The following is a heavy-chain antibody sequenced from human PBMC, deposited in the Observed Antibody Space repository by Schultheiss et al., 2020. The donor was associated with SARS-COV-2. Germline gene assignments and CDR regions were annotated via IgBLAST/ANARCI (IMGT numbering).Heavy chain of an antibody. J-gene: IGHJ4*02. D-gene: IGHD2-15*01. Sequence: GGSLRLSCAASGFTFSDYYMSWIRQAPGKGLEWVSYISSSGSTIYYADSVKGRFTISRDNSKNTLYLQMNSLRAEDTAVYYCARAVGLVAATSPYFDYWGQGTLVTVSS. CDR2: ISSSGSTI. V-gene: IGHV3-11*04. CDR3: ARAVGLVAATSPYFDY. CDR1: GFTFSDYY.